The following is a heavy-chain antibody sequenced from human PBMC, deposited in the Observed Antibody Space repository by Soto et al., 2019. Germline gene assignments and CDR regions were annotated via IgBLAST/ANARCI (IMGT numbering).Heavy chain of an antibody. CDR2: IYYSGTT. CDR1: GVSITSSGYY. CDR3: ASVRGGYYYAMDV. Sequence: SETLSLTCTVSGVSITSSGYYWVWIRQPPGKGLEWIGSIYYSGTTYYNPSLKSRVTISLDTSTNQFSLKLSSVTAADTAVYYCASVRGGYYYAMDVWGQGTTVT. D-gene: IGHD3-10*02. J-gene: IGHJ6*02. V-gene: IGHV4-39*07.